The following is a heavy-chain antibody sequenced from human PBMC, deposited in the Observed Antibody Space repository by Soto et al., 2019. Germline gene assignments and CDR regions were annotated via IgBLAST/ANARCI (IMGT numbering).Heavy chain of an antibody. CDR1: GVSISSLDYY. V-gene: IGHV4-61*08. CDR2: IYYSGST. J-gene: IGHJ4*02. CDR3: AREIAYYYGPSYYFDY. D-gene: IGHD3-10*01. Sequence: SSVTLSLTCTVSGVSISSLDYYWSWIRPPPGKGLEWIGYIYYSGSTNYNPSLKSRVTISVDTSKNQFSLKLSSVTAADTAVYYCAREIAYYYGPSYYFDYWGQGTLVTVSS.